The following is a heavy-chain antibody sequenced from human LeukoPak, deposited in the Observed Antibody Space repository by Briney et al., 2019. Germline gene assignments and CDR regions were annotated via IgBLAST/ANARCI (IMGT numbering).Heavy chain of an antibody. J-gene: IGHJ5*02. V-gene: IGHV1-8*01. CDR2: MNPNSGNT. D-gene: IGHD4-23*01. CDR1: GYTFTTYD. Sequence: ASVKVSCKASGYTFTTYDINWVRQATGQGLEWMGWMNPNSGNTGYAQKFQGRVTMTRNTSVGTAYMELRSLRSEDTAVYYCARGPNKSDGGNSGSAWFDPWGQGTLVTVSP. CDR3: ARGPNKSDGGNSGSAWFDP.